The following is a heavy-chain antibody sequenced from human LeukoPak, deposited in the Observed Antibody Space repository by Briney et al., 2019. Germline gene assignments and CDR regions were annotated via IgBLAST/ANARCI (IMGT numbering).Heavy chain of an antibody. J-gene: IGHJ6*04. Sequence: SETLSLTCAVYSGSFSGYYWSWIRQPPGKGLEWIGEIDHSGSTNYNPSLKSRVTISVDTSKNQFSLKLSSVTAADTAVYYCARGGICSGGSRYSLVFRDYYYGMDVWGKGTTVTVSS. CDR2: IDHSGST. V-gene: IGHV4-34*01. D-gene: IGHD2-15*01. CDR1: SGSFSGYY. CDR3: ARGGICSGGSRYSLVFRDYYYGMDV.